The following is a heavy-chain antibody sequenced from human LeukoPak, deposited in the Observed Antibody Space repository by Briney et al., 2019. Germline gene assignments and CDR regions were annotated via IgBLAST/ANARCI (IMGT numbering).Heavy chain of an antibody. CDR3: ARDARATVTMVRGVIITPIYYYYYMDV. J-gene: IGHJ6*03. D-gene: IGHD3-10*01. CDR1: GGSFSGYY. CDR2: INHSGST. V-gene: IGHV4-34*01. Sequence: PSETLSLTCAVYGGSFSGYYWSWIRQPPGKGLEWIGEINHSGSTNYNPSLKSRVTISVDTSKNQFSLKLSSVTAADTAVYYCARDARATVTMVRGVIITPIYYYYYMDVWGKGTTVTISS.